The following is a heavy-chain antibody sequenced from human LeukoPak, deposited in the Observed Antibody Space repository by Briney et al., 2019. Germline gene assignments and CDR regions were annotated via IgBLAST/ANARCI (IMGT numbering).Heavy chain of an antibody. CDR2: INAGNGNT. CDR1: GYTLTSYA. CDR3: ARDHNIVAPFDY. D-gene: IGHD5-12*01. Sequence: APVKVSCKASGYTLTSYAMHWVRQAPGQRLEWMGWINAGNGNTKYSQKFQGRVTITRDTSVSTAYMELSSLRSEDTAVYYCARDHNIVAPFDYWGQGTLVTVSS. J-gene: IGHJ4*02. V-gene: IGHV1-3*01.